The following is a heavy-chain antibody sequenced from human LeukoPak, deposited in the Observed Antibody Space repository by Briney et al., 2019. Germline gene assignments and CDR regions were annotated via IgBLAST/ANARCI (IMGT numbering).Heavy chain of an antibody. CDR1: GFTFSTYN. D-gene: IGHD2-2*01. Sequence: PGGSLRLSCAASGFTFSTYNMNWVRQAPGKGLEWVSAISGSGVTTYYADSVKGRFTISRDNSKHTLYLQMNSLRAEDTAVYYCSKWKAIVLVPAARSPIDYWGQGTLVTVS. CDR2: ISGSGVTT. J-gene: IGHJ4*02. CDR3: SKWKAIVLVPAARSPIDY. V-gene: IGHV3-23*01.